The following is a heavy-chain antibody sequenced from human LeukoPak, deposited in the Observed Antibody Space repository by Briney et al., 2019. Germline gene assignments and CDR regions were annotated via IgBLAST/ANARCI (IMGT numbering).Heavy chain of an antibody. CDR1: GFTFDDYW. V-gene: IGHV3-7*03. CDR3: VRDCSSASLSSGCYYAMDV. J-gene: IGHJ6*04. D-gene: IGHD2-2*01. CDR2: IKQDGSEK. Sequence: GGSLRLSCAASGFTFDDYWMTWVRQAPGKGLEWVAHIKQDGSEKYYVDSLKGRFTISRDNAKNSLFLQMNSLRAEDTAVYYCVRDCSSASLSSGCYYAMDVWGKGTTVTVSS.